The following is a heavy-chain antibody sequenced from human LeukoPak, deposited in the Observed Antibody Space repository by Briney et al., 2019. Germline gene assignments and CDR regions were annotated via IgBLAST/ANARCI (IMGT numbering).Heavy chain of an antibody. CDR1: GYTFTSYD. D-gene: IGHD1-26*01. CDR3: ARGRSGSYRRLCDY. V-gene: IGHV1-8*01. J-gene: IGHJ4*02. Sequence: GASVKVSCKASGYTFTSYDINWVRQATGQGLEWVGWMNPNSGNTGYAQKFQGRVTMTRDTSITTAYMELSSLRSEDTAMYYCARGRSGSYRRLCDYWGQGTLVTVSS. CDR2: MNPNSGNT.